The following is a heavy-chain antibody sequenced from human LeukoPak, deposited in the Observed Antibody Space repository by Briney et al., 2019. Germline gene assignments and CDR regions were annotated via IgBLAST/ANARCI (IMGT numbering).Heavy chain of an antibody. Sequence: PGGSLRLSCAASGFTVSSNYMSWVRQAPGKGLEWVSYISSSSSTIYYADSVKGRFTISIDNAKNSLYLQMNSLRAEDTAVYYCARDSVYSGGNWGQGTLVTVSS. CDR3: ARDSVYSGGN. V-gene: IGHV3-48*01. CDR2: ISSSSSTI. CDR1: GFTVSSNY. J-gene: IGHJ4*02. D-gene: IGHD1-26*01.